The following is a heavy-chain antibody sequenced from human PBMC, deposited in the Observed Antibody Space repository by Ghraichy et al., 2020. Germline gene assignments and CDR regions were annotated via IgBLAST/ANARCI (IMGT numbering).Heavy chain of an antibody. CDR1: GFTFSTYG. J-gene: IGHJ4*02. CDR2: ISISGGTT. V-gene: IGHV3-23*01. CDR3: AKDRLRSYYDH. Sequence: GGSLRLSCAASGFTFSTYGMSWVRQAPGKGLEWVSAISISGGTTYYADSVKGRFTISRDNSKNTLYLQMTGLRGEDTALYYCAKDRLRSYYDHWGQGTLLTVSS.